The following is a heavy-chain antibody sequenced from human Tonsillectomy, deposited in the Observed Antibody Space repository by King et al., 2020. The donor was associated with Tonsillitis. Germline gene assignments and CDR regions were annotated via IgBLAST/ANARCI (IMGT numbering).Heavy chain of an antibody. CDR1: GYSISSGYY. CDR2: IYHSGNT. J-gene: IGHJ4*02. Sequence: QLQESGPGLVKPSETLSLICTVSGYSISSGYYWGWIRQPPGKGLEWIGIIYHSGNTYYNPSLNSRVTISVDTSKNQFSLNLSSVTAADTAGYYCARGAVTGSHDYWGQGTLVTVSS. CDR3: ARGAVTGSHDY. D-gene: IGHD6-19*01. V-gene: IGHV4-38-2*02.